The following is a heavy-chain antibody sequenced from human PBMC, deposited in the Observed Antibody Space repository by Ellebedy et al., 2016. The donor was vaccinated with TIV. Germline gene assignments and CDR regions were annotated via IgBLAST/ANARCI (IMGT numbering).Heavy chain of an antibody. D-gene: IGHD6-19*01. CDR3: TRPLGLGKYYFDY. CDR1: GFTFSSYA. Sequence: GGSLRLSCAASGFTFSSYAMSWVRQAPGKGLEWVGFIRSKAYGGTTEYAASVKGRFTISRDDSKSIAYLQMNSLKTEDTAVYYCTRPLGLGKYYFDYWGQGTLVTVSS. CDR2: IRSKAYGGTT. V-gene: IGHV3-49*04. J-gene: IGHJ4*02.